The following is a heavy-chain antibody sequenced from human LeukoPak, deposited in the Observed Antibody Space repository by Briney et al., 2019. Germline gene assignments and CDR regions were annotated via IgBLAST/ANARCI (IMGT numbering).Heavy chain of an antibody. D-gene: IGHD6-13*01. V-gene: IGHV1-2*02. CDR2: INPNSGGT. CDR3: ASASKISAAGADY. J-gene: IGHJ4*02. Sequence: ASVKVSCKASGYTFTGYYMHWVRQAPGQGLEWMGWINPNSGGTNYAQKFQGRVTMTRDTSISTAYMELSRLRSDDTAVYYCASASKISAAGADYWGQGTLVTVSS. CDR1: GYTFTGYY.